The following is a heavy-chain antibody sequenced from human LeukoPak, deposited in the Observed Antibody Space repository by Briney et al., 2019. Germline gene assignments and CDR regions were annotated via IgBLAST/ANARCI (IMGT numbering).Heavy chain of an antibody. CDR3: AKDRAELTGDVSDD. CDR1: GFTFSNYA. CDR2: ISGSGGST. Sequence: PGGSLRLSCSASGFTFSNYAMTWVRQAPGKGLEWVSVISGSGGSTDHADSVKGRFTISRDNSKNTLYLQMNSLRAEDTAVYYCAKDRAELTGDVSDDWGQGTLVTVSS. J-gene: IGHJ4*02. D-gene: IGHD2-8*02. V-gene: IGHV3-23*01.